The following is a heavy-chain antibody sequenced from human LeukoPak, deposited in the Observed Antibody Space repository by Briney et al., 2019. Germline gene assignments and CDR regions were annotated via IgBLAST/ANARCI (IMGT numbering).Heavy chain of an antibody. CDR2: IIGSGGST. CDR1: GFTFSSYA. V-gene: IGHV3-23*01. J-gene: IGHJ5*02. D-gene: IGHD2-2*01. Sequence: GGSLSLSCAASGFTFSSYAMSWVRQAPGKGLEWVSAIIGSGGSTYYADSVKGRFTISRDNSKNTLYLQMNSLRAEDTAVYYRVRGQLLTFYWFDPWGQGTLVTVSS. CDR3: VRGQLLTFYWFDP.